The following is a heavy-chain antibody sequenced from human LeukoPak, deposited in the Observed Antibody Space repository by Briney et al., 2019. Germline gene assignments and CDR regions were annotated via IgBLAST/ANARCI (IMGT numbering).Heavy chain of an antibody. CDR3: AWQDLVLIAFYY. CDR1: GFTFNIFE. Sequence: PGGSLRLSCAVFGFTFNIFEMHWVRQAPGGGREWVSYISCCVSTIYNAAAVRGRYTNSRDNAKSVLDLQMNSRRAEDTAIYYCAWQDLVLIAFYYWGQGTPVTVFS. J-gene: IGHJ4*02. V-gene: IGHV3-48*03. CDR2: ISCCVSTI. D-gene: IGHD3-22*01.